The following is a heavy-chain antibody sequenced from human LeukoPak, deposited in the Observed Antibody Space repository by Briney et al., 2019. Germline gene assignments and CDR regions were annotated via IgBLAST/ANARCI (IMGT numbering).Heavy chain of an antibody. CDR2: IYYSGNT. Sequence: PSETLSLTCTVSDGSISTYYWNWIRQPPGKGLEWIGYIYYSGNTNYNPSLKSRLTISIDTSKNQFSLTLRSVTAADTAVYYCTRGSIAYYYMDVWGKGTTVTISS. D-gene: IGHD3-22*01. V-gene: IGHV4-59*01. CDR3: TRGSIAYYYMDV. J-gene: IGHJ6*03. CDR1: DGSISTYY.